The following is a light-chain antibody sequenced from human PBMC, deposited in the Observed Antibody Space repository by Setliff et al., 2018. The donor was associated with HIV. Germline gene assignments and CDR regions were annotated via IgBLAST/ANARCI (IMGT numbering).Light chain of an antibody. CDR3: SSYTNTPLYV. V-gene: IGLV2-14*03. CDR1: SSDVGGYNY. Sequence: QSVLTQPASVSGSPGQPITISCTGTSSDVGGYNYVSWYQQHPGKAPKLMIYDVSNRPSGVSNRFSGSKSGNTASLIISGLQPEDEADYYCSSYTNTPLYVFGTGTKV. CDR2: DVS. J-gene: IGLJ1*01.